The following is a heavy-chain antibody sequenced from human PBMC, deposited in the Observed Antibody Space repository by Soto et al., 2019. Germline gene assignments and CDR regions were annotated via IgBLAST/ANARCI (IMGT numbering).Heavy chain of an antibody. D-gene: IGHD3-3*01. V-gene: IGHV1-46*01. CDR1: GYTFTNYF. J-gene: IGHJ6*02. CDR3: ARDPNYYDFWAGSYYYHGMDV. CDR2: INPGSRIT. Sequence: HVQLVQSGAEVKKPGASVKVACKTSGYTFTNYFVHWVRQAPGQGLEWMGAINPGSRITNYALKFQGRVTMTRDPSTNTVYLELSSLRSDDTAVYSCARDPNYYDFWAGSYYYHGMDVWGQGTTVIVSS.